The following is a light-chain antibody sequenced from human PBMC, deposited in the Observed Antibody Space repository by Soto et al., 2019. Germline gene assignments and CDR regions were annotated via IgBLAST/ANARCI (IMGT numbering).Light chain of an antibody. CDR3: NSHTCSTPDVV. J-gene: IGLJ2*01. CDR1: SSGVGDFNY. Sequence: QSALTQPASVSGSPGQSITISCTATSSGVGDFNYVSWYQQHPGKAPKLIIYEVTHRPSGVSNRFSGSKSGNTASLTISGLQAEDEADYYCNSHTCSTPDVVFGGGTKLTVL. CDR2: EVT. V-gene: IGLV2-14*01.